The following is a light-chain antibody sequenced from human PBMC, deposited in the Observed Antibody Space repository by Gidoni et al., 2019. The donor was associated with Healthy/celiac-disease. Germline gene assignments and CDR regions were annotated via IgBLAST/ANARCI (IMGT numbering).Light chain of an antibody. CDR3: QQGYSIPFT. J-gene: IGKJ3*01. CDR2: AAS. V-gene: IGKV1-39*01. Sequence: DIQMTQSPSSLSASVGDRVTITCRASQSISSYLNWYQQKPGKAPKLLIYAASSLQSGVPSRFSGSGSGTDFTLTISSLQPEDFATYHCQQGYSIPFTFGPGTKVEIK. CDR1: QSISSY.